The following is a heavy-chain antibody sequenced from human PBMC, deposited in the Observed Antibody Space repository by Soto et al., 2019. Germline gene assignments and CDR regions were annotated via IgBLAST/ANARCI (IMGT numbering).Heavy chain of an antibody. Sequence: ASVKVSCKVSGYTLTELSMHLVRQAPGKGLEWMGGFDPEDGETIYAQKFQGRVTISVDTSENQFSLKLTSVTAADTAVYYCARVGYCSSTPCWPIGYFEYWGQGTLVTVSS. V-gene: IGHV1-24*01. CDR3: ARVGYCSSTPCWPIGYFEY. CDR2: FDPEDGET. J-gene: IGHJ4*02. CDR1: GYTLTELS. D-gene: IGHD2-2*01.